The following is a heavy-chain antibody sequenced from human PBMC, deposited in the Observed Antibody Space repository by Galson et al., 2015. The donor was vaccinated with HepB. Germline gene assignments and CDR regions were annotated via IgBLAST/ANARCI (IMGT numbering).Heavy chain of an antibody. CDR2: IWYDGSNK. V-gene: IGHV3-33*01. CDR3: ARDLQPWKWGWFDP. CDR1: GFSFNSYG. Sequence: SLRLSCAASGFSFNSYGIHWVRQAPGKGLEWVAVIWYDGSNKYYADSVKGRFTISRDNSKNTLYLQMNSLRAEDTAVYYCARDLQPWKWGWFDPWGQGTLVTVSS. D-gene: IGHD1-1*01. J-gene: IGHJ5*02.